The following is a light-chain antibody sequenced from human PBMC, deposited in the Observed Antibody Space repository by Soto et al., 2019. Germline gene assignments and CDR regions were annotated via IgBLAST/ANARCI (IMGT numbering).Light chain of an antibody. V-gene: IGLV2-23*01. CDR3: CSYARGSTYV. CDR2: EGS. J-gene: IGLJ1*01. Sequence: ALTQPASVSGSPGQSITISCTGTSSDVGNYNLVSWYQQHPGKAPKLMIYEGSKRPSGVSNRFSGSKSDNTASLTISGLQAEDEAHYYCCSYARGSTYVFGTGTKVTVL. CDR1: SSDVGNYNL.